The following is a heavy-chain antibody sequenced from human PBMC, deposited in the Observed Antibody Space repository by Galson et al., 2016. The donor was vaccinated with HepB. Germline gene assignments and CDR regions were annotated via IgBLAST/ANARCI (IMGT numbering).Heavy chain of an antibody. CDR2: VNQDETEK. Sequence: SLRLSCAASGFTFRSYWMSWVRQAPGKGLQWVANVNQDETEKYYLDSVKGRFTISRDNVKESVYLQMNSLRVEDTAVYYCARRAEPQRRIAGWGWGMDVWGRGTTVTVSS. J-gene: IGHJ6*02. V-gene: IGHV3-7*01. D-gene: IGHD6-19*01. CDR1: GFTFRSYW. CDR3: ARRAEPQRRIAGWGWGMDV.